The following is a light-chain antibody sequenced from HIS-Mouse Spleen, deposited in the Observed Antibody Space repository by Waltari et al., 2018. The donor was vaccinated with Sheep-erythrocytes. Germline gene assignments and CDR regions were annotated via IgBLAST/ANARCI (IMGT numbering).Light chain of an antibody. J-gene: IGLJ3*02. V-gene: IGLV1-44*01. Sequence: QSVLTQPPSASGTPGQRVTISCSGSSSNIGSNTVNWSQQLPGTAPKLLIYGNNQRPSGVPDRFSGSKSGTSASLAISGLQSEDEADYYCAAWDDSLNGPVFGGGTK. CDR2: GNN. CDR1: SSNIGSNT. CDR3: AAWDDSLNGPV.